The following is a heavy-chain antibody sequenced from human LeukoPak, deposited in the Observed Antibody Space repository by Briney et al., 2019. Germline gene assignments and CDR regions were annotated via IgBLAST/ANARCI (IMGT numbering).Heavy chain of an antibody. J-gene: IGHJ4*02. CDR2: VSFDGSKK. CDR3: ANGCSYGID. D-gene: IGHD5-18*01. CDR1: GFTFSSYG. Sequence: GRSLRLSCEASGFTFSSYGMHWVRQAPGKGLEWVAVVSFDGSKKYYADSVKGRFTISRDNSKNTLYLQMNSLRAEGTAVYYCANGCSYGIDWGQGTLVTVSS. V-gene: IGHV3-30*18.